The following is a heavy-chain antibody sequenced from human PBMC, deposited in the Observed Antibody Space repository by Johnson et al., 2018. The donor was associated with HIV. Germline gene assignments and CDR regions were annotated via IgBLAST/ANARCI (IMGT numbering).Heavy chain of an antibody. J-gene: IGHJ3*02. CDR2: ISYDGSNK. V-gene: IGHV3-30-3*01. Sequence: QVQLVESGGGVVQPGRSLRLSCAASGFTFSSYAMHWVRQAPGKGLEWVAVISYDGSNKYYADSVKGRFTISRDNSKNTLYLQMNSLRAEDTAVYYCARCMIVVVITDAFDIWGQWTMVTVSS. D-gene: IGHD3-22*01. CDR3: ARCMIVVVITDAFDI. CDR1: GFTFSSYA.